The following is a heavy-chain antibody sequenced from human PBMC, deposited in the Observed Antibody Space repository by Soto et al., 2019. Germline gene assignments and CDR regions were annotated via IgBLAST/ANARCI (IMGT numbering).Heavy chain of an antibody. CDR1: GGSISSGDYY. CDR2: IYYSGST. J-gene: IGHJ4*02. D-gene: IGHD3-10*01. V-gene: IGHV4-30-4*01. CDR3: ARVGGFGATTIDY. Sequence: QVQLQESGPGLVKPSQTLSLTCTVSGGSISSGDYYWSWIRQPPGKGLEWIGYIYYSGSTYYNPSPKSQLTSSVATSKTQFSLRLSSVTAADTAVYYCARVGGFGATTIDYWGQGTLVTVSS.